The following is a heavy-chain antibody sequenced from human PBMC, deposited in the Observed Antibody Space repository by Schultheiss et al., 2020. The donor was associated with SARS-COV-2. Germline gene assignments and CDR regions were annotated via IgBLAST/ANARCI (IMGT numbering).Heavy chain of an antibody. CDR3: ARALGSAYSYGMDV. Sequence: GSLRLSCTVSGGSISSSSYYWGWIRQPPGKGLEWIGSIYYSGSTNYNPSLKSRVTISVDTSKNQFSLKLSSVTAADTAVYYCARALGSAYSYGMDVWGQGTTVTVSS. J-gene: IGHJ6*02. V-gene: IGHV4-39*07. CDR2: IYYSGST. D-gene: IGHD2-15*01. CDR1: GGSISSSSYY.